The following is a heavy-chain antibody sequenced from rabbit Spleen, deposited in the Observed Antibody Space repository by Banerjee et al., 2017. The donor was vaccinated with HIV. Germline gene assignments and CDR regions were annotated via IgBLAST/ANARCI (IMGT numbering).Heavy chain of an antibody. CDR3: ARDPDTSNYGWVVGDL. J-gene: IGHJ4*01. D-gene: IGHD1-1*01. CDR1: GFSFSSRYY. Sequence: QSLEESGGDLVKPGASLTLTCTASGFSFSSRYYMCWVRQAPGKGLEWIACIAAGSSGDTYYANWAKGRFTISKTSSTTVTLQMTSLTAADTATYFCARDPDTSNYGWVVGDLWGPGTLVTVS. V-gene: IGHV1S40*01. CDR2: IAAGSSGDT.